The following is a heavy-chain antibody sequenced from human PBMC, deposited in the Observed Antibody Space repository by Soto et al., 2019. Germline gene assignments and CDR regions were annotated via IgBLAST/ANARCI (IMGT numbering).Heavy chain of an antibody. V-gene: IGHV1-18*01. Sequence: EASVKVSCKASGYTFTTYDISWVRQAPGQGLEWMGWISGYNGNTNYAQNLQGRVTMTTDTSTNTAYMELRSLRSDDTAVYYCARERRRPYYDILTGHYPFDYWGQGTLVTVSS. D-gene: IGHD3-9*01. J-gene: IGHJ4*02. CDR1: GYTFTTYD. CDR2: ISGYNGNT. CDR3: ARERRRPYYDILTGHYPFDY.